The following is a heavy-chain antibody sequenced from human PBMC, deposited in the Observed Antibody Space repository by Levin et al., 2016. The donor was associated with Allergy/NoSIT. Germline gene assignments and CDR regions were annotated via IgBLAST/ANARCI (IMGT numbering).Heavy chain of an antibody. V-gene: IGHV3-53*01. CDR3: ARGAVAARYYYYYYMDV. D-gene: IGHD6-19*01. Sequence: VRQAPGKGLEWVSVIYSGGSTYYADSVKGRFTISRDNSKNTLYLQMNSLRAKDTAVYYCARGAVAARYYYYYYMDVWGKGTTVTVSS. CDR2: IYSGGST. J-gene: IGHJ6*03.